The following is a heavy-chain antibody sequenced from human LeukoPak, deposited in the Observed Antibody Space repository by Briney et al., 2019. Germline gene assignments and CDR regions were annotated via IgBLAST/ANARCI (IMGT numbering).Heavy chain of an antibody. CDR1: GYSISSGYY. CDR3: AGGDILTGYWFFDY. CDR2: IYHSGST. D-gene: IGHD3-9*01. J-gene: IGHJ4*02. V-gene: IGHV4-38-2*01. Sequence: PSETLSLTCAVSGYSISSGYYWGWIRQPPGKGLEWIGSIYHSGSTNYNPSLKSRVTISVDTSKNQFSLKLSSVTAADTAVYYCAGGDILTGYWFFDYWGQGTLVTVSS.